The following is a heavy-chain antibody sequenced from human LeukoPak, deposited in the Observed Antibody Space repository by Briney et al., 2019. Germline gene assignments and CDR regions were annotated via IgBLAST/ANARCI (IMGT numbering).Heavy chain of an antibody. Sequence: GAAVMVSCKASGYTFTTYGISWVRQAPGQGLEWMGWISAYNGNKNYAQKLEGRVTMTTDTSTSTAYMELRSLRSDDTAVYYCARDHTFTVPTGYWGQGTLVTVSS. V-gene: IGHV1-18*01. CDR2: ISAYNGNK. D-gene: IGHD4-17*01. J-gene: IGHJ4*02. CDR3: ARDHTFTVPTGY. CDR1: GYTFTTYG.